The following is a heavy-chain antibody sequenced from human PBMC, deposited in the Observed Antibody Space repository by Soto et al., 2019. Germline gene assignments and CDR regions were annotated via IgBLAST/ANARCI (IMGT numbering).Heavy chain of an antibody. CDR2: IGEGGFST. J-gene: IGHJ4*02. V-gene: IGHV3-23*01. Sequence: GSLRLSCAASGFTFSTYAMSWVRQAPGKGLEWVSVIGEGGFSTQYAASVKGRFTISRDNSKRSLYLQMKSLRAEDTAVYYCARDFYGGYTYGPGDYWGQGALVTVSS. D-gene: IGHD5-18*01. CDR3: ARDFYGGYTYGPGDY. CDR1: GFTFSTYA.